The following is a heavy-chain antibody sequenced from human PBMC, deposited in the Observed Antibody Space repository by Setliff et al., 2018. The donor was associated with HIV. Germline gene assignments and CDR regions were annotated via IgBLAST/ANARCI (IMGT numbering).Heavy chain of an antibody. D-gene: IGHD1-7*01. CDR1: GYTFTSYG. V-gene: IGHV1-18*01. CDR3: ATALGTHNWNYRAGAFDI. CDR2: ISAYNGNT. Sequence: ASVKVSCKASGYTFTSYGISWVRQAPGQGLEWVGWISAYNGNTNYAQRLQDRITMTTDTSTSTAYMDLSSLTSVDTAVYYCATALGTHNWNYRAGAFDIWGQGTMVTVSS. J-gene: IGHJ3*02.